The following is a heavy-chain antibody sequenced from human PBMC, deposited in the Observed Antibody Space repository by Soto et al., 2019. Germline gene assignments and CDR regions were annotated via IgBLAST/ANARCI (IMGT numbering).Heavy chain of an antibody. V-gene: IGHV3-66*01. Sequence: EVQLVESGGGLVQPGGSLRLSCAASGFTVSSNYMSWVRQAPGKGLERVSVIYSGGSTYYADSVKGRFTISRDNSKNTLYLQMNSLRAEDTAVYYCARGLGYCSSTSCYPGYWGQGTLVTVSS. CDR3: ARGLGYCSSTSCYPGY. J-gene: IGHJ4*02. D-gene: IGHD2-2*01. CDR2: IYSGGST. CDR1: GFTVSSNY.